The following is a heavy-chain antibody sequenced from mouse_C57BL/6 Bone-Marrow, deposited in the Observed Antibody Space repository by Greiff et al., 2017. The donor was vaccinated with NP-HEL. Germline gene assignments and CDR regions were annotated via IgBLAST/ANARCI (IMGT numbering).Heavy chain of an antibody. D-gene: IGHD1-1*01. CDR2: IDPSDSYT. CDR3: ARRGYYYGSSEYFEV. V-gene: IGHV1-59*01. CDR1: GYTFTSYW. Sequence: VQLQQPGAELVRPGTSVKLSCKASGYTFTSYWMHWVKQRPGQGLEWIGVIDPSDSYTKYNQKFKGKATLTVDTSSSTAYMQLSSLTSEDSAVYYCARRGYYYGSSEYFEVWGTGATVTVAS. J-gene: IGHJ1*03.